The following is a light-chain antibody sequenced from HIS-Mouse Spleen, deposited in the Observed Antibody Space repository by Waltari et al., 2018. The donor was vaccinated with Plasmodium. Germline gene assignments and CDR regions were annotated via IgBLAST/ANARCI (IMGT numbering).Light chain of an antibody. Sequence: EIVMTQSPATLSVSPGERATLSCRASHCVSSNLAWYQQKPGQAPRLLIYGASTRATGIPARFSGSGSGTEFTLTISSMQSEDFAVYYCQQYNNWPPMYTFGQGTKLEIK. CDR3: QQYNNWPPMYT. V-gene: IGKV3-15*01. CDR1: HCVSSN. J-gene: IGKJ2*01. CDR2: GAS.